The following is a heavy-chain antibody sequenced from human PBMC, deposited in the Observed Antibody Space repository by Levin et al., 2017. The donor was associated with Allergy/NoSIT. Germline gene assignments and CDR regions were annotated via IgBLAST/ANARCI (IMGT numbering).Heavy chain of an antibody. V-gene: IGHV3-7*03. CDR3: PPPRGFDP. J-gene: IGHJ5*02. Sequence: PRASVKVSCAASGFTLSHHWMTWVRQAPGKGLEWVASIKQDGSEQYYADPLKGRFTISRDNAKNSLFLQMNNLRADDTAVYYCPPPRGFDPWGQGTLVTVSS. CDR2: IKQDGSEQ. CDR1: GFTLSHHW.